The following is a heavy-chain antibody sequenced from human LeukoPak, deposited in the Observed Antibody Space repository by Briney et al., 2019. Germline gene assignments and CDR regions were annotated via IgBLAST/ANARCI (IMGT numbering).Heavy chain of an antibody. Sequence: GESLKISCKGSGYLFTSYWIGWVRQMPGKGLEWMGIIYPGDSDTRYSPSFQGQVTISADKSIRTAYLQWSSLKASDTAMYYCARLDDFWSGYSNFDYWGQGTLVTVSS. V-gene: IGHV5-51*01. J-gene: IGHJ4*02. D-gene: IGHD3-3*01. CDR3: ARLDDFWSGYSNFDY. CDR2: IYPGDSDT. CDR1: GYLFTSYW.